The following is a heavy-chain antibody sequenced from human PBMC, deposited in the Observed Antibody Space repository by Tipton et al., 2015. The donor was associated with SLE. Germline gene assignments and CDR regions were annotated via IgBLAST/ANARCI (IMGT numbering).Heavy chain of an antibody. CDR1: GFTYSGYA. V-gene: IGHV3-30*02. CDR2: IRADGSNK. CDR3: AGGIGAYFDH. D-gene: IGHD3-10*01. J-gene: IGHJ4*02. Sequence: SLRLSCAASGFTYSGYAMHWVRQAPGKGLEWVAFIRADGSNKDYADSVKGRFTISRDNSKNTLYLQTNRLRVEDTAVYYCAGGIGAYFDHWGQGTLVTVSS.